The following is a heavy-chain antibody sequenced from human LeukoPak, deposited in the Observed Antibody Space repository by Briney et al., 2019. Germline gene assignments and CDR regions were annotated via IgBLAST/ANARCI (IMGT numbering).Heavy chain of an antibody. CDR1: GFTFSSYA. CDR3: AKGLSTVTTSSALCFDY. Sequence: PGGSLRLSCAASGFTFSSYAMSWVRQAPGKGLEWVSAISGSGGSTYYADSVKGRFTISRDNSKNTLYLQMNSLRDEATAVYYCAKGLSTVTTSSALCFDYWGQGTLVTVSS. D-gene: IGHD4-17*01. CDR2: ISGSGGST. J-gene: IGHJ4*02. V-gene: IGHV3-23*01.